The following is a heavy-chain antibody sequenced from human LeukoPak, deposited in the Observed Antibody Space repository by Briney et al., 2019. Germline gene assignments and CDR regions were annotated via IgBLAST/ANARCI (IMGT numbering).Heavy chain of an antibody. CDR1: GFTFSSYW. CDR2: IKQDGSEK. J-gene: IGHJ4*01. CDR3: ARGSHTDYYDSSGYYYGY. Sequence: GGSLRLSCAASGFTFSSYWMSWVRQAPGKGLEWVANIKQDGSEKYYVDSVKGRFTISRDNAKNSLYLQMNSLRAEDTAVYYCARGSHTDYYDSSGYYYGYWGHGTLVTVSS. D-gene: IGHD3-22*01. V-gene: IGHV3-7*01.